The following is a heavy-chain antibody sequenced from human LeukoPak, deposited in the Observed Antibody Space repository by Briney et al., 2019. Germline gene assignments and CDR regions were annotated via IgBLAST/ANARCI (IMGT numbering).Heavy chain of an antibody. CDR3: AGRITGTTPLDY. D-gene: IGHD1-7*01. Sequence: SETLSLTCTVSGGSISSGSYYWSWIRQPAGKGLEWIGRIYTSGSTNYNPSLKSRVTISVDTSKNQFSLKLSSVTAADTAVYYCAGRITGTTPLDYWGQGTLVTVSS. CDR2: IYTSGST. J-gene: IGHJ4*02. CDR1: GGSISSGSYY. V-gene: IGHV4-61*02.